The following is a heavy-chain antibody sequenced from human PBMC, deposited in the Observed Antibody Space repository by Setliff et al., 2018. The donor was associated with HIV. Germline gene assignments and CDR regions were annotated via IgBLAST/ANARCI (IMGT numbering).Heavy chain of an antibody. D-gene: IGHD6-19*01. CDR2: IYWDADK. V-gene: IGHV2-5*02. Sequence: SGPTLVNPTQTLTLTCTFSGFSLSTNGVGVGWICQPPGKALEWLALIYWDADKRYSPSLKNRLTITKGTSKNQVLLTMTNMDPLDTATYYCAHNHLAVAGSHYFDYWGQGTLVTVSS. J-gene: IGHJ4*02. CDR1: GFSLSTNGVG. CDR3: AHNHLAVAGSHYFDY.